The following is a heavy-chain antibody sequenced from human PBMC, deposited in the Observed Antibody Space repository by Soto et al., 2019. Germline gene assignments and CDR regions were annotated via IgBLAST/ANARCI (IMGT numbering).Heavy chain of an antibody. V-gene: IGHV3-30*04. J-gene: IGHJ4*02. CDR3: AKERKTLMYYYDSSGYLDY. D-gene: IGHD3-22*01. CDR1: GFTFSSYA. Sequence: GGSLRLSCAASGFTFSSYAMHWVRQAPGKGLEWVAVISYDGSNKYYADSVKGRFTISRDNSKNTLYLQMNSLRAEDTAVYYCAKERKTLMYYYDSSGYLDYWGQGTLVTVSS. CDR2: ISYDGSNK.